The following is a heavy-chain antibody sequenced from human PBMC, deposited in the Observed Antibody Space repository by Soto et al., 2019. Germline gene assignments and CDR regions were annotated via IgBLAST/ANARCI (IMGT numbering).Heavy chain of an antibody. CDR2: INHSGST. CDR1: GGSFSGYY. D-gene: IGHD2-21*01. J-gene: IGHJ4*02. V-gene: IGHV4-34*01. Sequence: SETLSLACAVYGGSFSGYYWSWIRQPPGKGLEWIGEINHSGSTNYNPSLKSRVTISVDTSKNQFSLKLSSVTAADTAVYYCARGRVSDYWGQGTLVTVSS. CDR3: ARGRVSDY.